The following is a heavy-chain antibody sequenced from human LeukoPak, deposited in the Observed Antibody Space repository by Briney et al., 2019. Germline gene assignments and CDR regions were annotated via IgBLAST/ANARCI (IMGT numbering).Heavy chain of an antibody. J-gene: IGHJ4*02. V-gene: IGHV1-18*01. CDR2: ISANNGKT. D-gene: IGHD6-13*01. Sequence: ASVKVSCKASGYTFTSYGFSWVRQAPGQGLEWMGWISANNGKTNYTQKLQVRVTMTTDTSTSTAYMHLRSLRSDDTAVYYCARDGSSSSWYPDYWGQGTLVTVSS. CDR1: GYTFTSYG. CDR3: ARDGSSSSWYPDY.